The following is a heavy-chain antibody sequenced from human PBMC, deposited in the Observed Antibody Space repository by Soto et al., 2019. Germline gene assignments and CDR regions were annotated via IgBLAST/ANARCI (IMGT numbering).Heavy chain of an antibody. CDR2: IYYSVST. CDR1: GGSISSYY. J-gene: IGHJ5*02. CDR3: ARTHYSSSWYWFDP. V-gene: IGHV4-59*12. D-gene: IGHD6-13*01. Sequence: SETLSLTCTVSGGSISSYYWSWIRQPPGKGLEWIGYIYYSVSTNYNPSLKSRVTISVDTSKNQFSLKLSSVTAADTAVYYCARTHYSSSWYWFDPWGQGTLVTVSS.